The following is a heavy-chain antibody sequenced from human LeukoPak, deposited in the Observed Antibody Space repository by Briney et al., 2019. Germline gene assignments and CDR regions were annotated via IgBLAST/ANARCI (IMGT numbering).Heavy chain of an antibody. D-gene: IGHD1-26*01. CDR3: AKESGIVGATNFDY. J-gene: IGHJ4*02. Sequence: GRSLRLSCAASGFTFSSYGMHWVRQAPGKGLEWVAVISYDGSNKYYADSVKGRFTISRDNSKNTLYLQMNSLRAEDTAVYYCAKESGIVGATNFDYWGQGTLVTVSS. CDR1: GFTFSSYG. CDR2: ISYDGSNK. V-gene: IGHV3-30*18.